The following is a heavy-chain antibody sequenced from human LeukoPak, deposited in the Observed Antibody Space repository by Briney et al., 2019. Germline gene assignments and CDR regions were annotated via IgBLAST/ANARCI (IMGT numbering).Heavy chain of an antibody. Sequence: ASVKVSCKASGYTFTGYYMHWVRQAPGQGLEWMGWINPNSGGTNYAQKFQGRVTMTRDTSISTAYMELSRLRSDDTAVYYCAGGRGYGDYYFDYWGQGTLVTVSS. D-gene: IGHD4-17*01. CDR3: AGGRGYGDYYFDY. V-gene: IGHV1-2*02. CDR1: GYTFTGYY. CDR2: INPNSGGT. J-gene: IGHJ4*02.